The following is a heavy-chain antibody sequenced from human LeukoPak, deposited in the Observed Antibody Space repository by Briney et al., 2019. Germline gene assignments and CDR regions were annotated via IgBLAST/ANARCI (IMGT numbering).Heavy chain of an antibody. D-gene: IGHD4-17*01. CDR3: ARARYDYGYWYFDL. V-gene: IGHV3-30*02. J-gene: IGHJ2*01. CDR2: IRYDGSKK. Sequence: GGSLRLSCAASGFTFSRYGVHWVRQAPGKGLEWVAFIRYDGSKKDYADSVKGRFTISRDNSKNTLYLQMNSLRAEDTALYYCARARYDYGYWYFDLWGRGTLVTVSS. CDR1: GFTFSRYG.